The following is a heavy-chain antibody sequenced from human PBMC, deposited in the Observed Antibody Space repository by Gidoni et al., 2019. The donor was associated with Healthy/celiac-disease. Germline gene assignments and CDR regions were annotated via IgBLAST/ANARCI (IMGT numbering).Heavy chain of an antibody. CDR3: ARDDNYYDSSGYLVSDGAGFDY. J-gene: IGHJ4*02. D-gene: IGHD3-22*01. CDR2: IYTSGST. Sequence: IGRIYTSGSTNYNPSLKSRVTMSVDTSKNQFSLKLSSVTAADTAVYYCARDDNYYDSSGYLVSDGAGFDYWGQGTLVTVSS. V-gene: IGHV4-4*07.